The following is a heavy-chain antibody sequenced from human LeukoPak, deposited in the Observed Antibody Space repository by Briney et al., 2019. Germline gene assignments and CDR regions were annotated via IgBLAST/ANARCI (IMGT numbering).Heavy chain of an antibody. Sequence: PSETLSLTCTVSGGSIRSYYWNWIRQSPGKGLEWIGYIYYSGSTNYNPSLKSRVTISVDTSKNQFSLKLSSVTAADTAVYYCARVEVAATSYYFDYWGQGTLVAVSS. V-gene: IGHV4-59*01. CDR3: ARVEVAATSYYFDY. CDR1: GGSIRSYY. J-gene: IGHJ4*02. CDR2: IYYSGST. D-gene: IGHD2-15*01.